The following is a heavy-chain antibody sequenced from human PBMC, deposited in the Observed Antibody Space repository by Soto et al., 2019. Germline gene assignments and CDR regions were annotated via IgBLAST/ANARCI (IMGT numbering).Heavy chain of an antibody. CDR1: GYTLTANY. Sequence: GASVKVSCKASGYTLTANYLHWVRQAPGQGLEWMGRINPSGSTNYAQRFQGRVTMTWDASLNTAYLELSSLKSEDMAVYYCARPQGPLTDWYYLDSWGQGTLVTVSS. D-gene: IGHD3-9*01. CDR3: ARPQGPLTDWYYLDS. J-gene: IGHJ4*02. CDR2: INPSGST. V-gene: IGHV1-2*02.